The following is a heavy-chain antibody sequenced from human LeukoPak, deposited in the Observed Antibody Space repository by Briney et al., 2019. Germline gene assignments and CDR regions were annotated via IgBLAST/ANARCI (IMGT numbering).Heavy chain of an antibody. D-gene: IGHD6-19*01. Sequence: GSLRLSCAAAGFTFSSYAMSWVRPAPGKGLEWVSAISGSGGSTYYAHSVKGRFTISRYNSKHTLYLQMNSLRAEDTAVYYCAKPPIAVAGSFDYWGQGTLVTVSS. V-gene: IGHV3-23*01. CDR3: AKPPIAVAGSFDY. J-gene: IGHJ4*02. CDR2: ISGSGGST. CDR1: GFTFSSYA.